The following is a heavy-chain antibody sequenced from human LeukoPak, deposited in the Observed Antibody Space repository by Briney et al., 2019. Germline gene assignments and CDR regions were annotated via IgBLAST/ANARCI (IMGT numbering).Heavy chain of an antibody. Sequence: PSETMSLTCAVSGYSISSGYYWGWIRQPPGKGLEWIGSIYHSGSTYYNPSLKSRVTISVDTSKNQFSLKLSSVTAADTAVYYCASTYYGDYAFDIWGQGTMVTVSS. D-gene: IGHD4-17*01. J-gene: IGHJ3*02. CDR3: ASTYYGDYAFDI. CDR1: GYSISSGYY. CDR2: IYHSGST. V-gene: IGHV4-38-2*01.